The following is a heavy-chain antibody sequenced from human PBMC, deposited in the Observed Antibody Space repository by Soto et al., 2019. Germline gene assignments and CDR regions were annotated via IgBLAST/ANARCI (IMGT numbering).Heavy chain of an antibody. J-gene: IGHJ6*01. CDR2: ISAYNGNT. V-gene: IGHV1-18*01. CDR1: GYTFTSYG. CDR3: AREITLPTPAPSLGAGGSSPSSNYY. D-gene: IGHD2-2*01. Sequence: ASVKVSCKASGYTFTSYGISWVRQAPGQGLEWMGWISAYNGNTNYAQKIQGRVTMTTDTSTSTAYMELRSLRSDDTAVYYCAREITLPTPAPSLGAGGSSPSSNYY.